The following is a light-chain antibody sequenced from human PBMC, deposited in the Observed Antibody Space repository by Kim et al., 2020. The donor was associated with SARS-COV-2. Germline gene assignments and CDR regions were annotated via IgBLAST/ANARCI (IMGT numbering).Light chain of an antibody. V-gene: IGLV3-19*01. Sequence: SSELTQDPAVSVALGQTVRITCQGDSLRSYYASWYQQKPGQAPVLVIYGKNNRPSGIPDRFSGSSSGNTASLTITGAQAEDEADYYCNSRDSSGNHHVLFGGGTQLTVL. CDR2: GKN. CDR3: NSRDSSGNHHVL. CDR1: SLRSYY. J-gene: IGLJ2*01.